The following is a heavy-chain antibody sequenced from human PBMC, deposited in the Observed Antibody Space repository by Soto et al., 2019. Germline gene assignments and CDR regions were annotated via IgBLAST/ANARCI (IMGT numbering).Heavy chain of an antibody. CDR1: GFSLSTSGVG. Sequence: QITLKESGPTLVKPTQTLTLTFTFSGFSLSTSGVGVGWIRQPPGKALEWLALIYWDDDKRYSPSLKSRLTISKDTSKNQVVLTMTNMDPVDTATYYCAHTSGYDKGCYFDYWGQGTLVTVSP. CDR2: IYWDDDK. V-gene: IGHV2-5*02. CDR3: AHTSGYDKGCYFDY. D-gene: IGHD5-12*01. J-gene: IGHJ4*02.